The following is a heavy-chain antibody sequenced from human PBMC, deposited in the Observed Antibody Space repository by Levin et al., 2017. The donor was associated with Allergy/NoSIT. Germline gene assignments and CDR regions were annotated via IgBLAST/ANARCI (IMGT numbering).Heavy chain of an antibody. CDR1: GFTFSSYG. CDR3: AKDLQIGAAVYYFDY. J-gene: IGHJ4*02. D-gene: IGHD6-13*01. Sequence: GGSLRLSCAASGFTFSSYGMHWVRQAPGKGPEWVVVIANDGRDKRFSDSAMGRFTVSRDNSKNTLYLQMSSLTAEDTAVYYCAKDLQIGAAVYYFDYWGQGTLVTVSS. V-gene: IGHV3-30*18. CDR2: IANDGRDK.